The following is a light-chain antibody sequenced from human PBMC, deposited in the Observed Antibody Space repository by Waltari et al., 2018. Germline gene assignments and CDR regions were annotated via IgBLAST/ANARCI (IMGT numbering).Light chain of an antibody. CDR2: KDS. J-gene: IGLJ3*02. Sequence: SYELTQPPSVSVSPGQTARITCSGAALPKQYAYWYQQKPGQAPLLVIYKDSERPSGIPERFSGSSSGTTVTLTISGVQAEDEADYYCQSADSSGTNWVFGGGTKLTVL. V-gene: IGLV3-25*03. CDR3: QSADSSGTNWV. CDR1: ALPKQY.